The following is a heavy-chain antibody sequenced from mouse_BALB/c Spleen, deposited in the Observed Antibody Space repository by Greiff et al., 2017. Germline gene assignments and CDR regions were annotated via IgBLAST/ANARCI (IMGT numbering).Heavy chain of an antibody. CDR2: IWSGGST. CDR3: APGNYGNYDYAMDY. J-gene: IGHJ4*01. D-gene: IGHD2-1*01. CDR1: GFSLTSYG. Sequence: QVQLQQSGPGLVQPSQSLSITCTVSGFSLTSYGVHWVRQSPGKGLEWLGVIWSGGSTDYNAAFISRLSISKDNSKSQVFFKMNSLQANDTAIYYCAPGNYGNYDYAMDYWGQGTSVTVSS. V-gene: IGHV2-2*02.